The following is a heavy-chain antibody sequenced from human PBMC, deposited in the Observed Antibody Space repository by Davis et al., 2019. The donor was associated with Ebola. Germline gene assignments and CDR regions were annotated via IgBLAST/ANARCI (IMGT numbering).Heavy chain of an antibody. J-gene: IGHJ5*02. CDR2: IYYSGRT. Sequence: MPSETLPLTCAVSGGSISSGGYSWSCIRQPPGKGLEWIGYIYYSGRTSSNPSLKSRVTISVDTSQNQFSLKLSSVTAAATAVYYCARAPTTVTSNWFDPWGQGTLVTVSS. V-gene: IGHV4-30-4*07. D-gene: IGHD4-17*01. CDR3: ARAPTTVTSNWFDP. CDR1: GGSISSGGYS.